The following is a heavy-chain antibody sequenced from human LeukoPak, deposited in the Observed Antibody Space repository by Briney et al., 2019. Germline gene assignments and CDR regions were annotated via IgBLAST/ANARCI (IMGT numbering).Heavy chain of an antibody. CDR3: AKDSHRGYSYGQHYYFDY. CDR2: IRSDGSNK. D-gene: IGHD5-18*01. V-gene: IGHV3-30*02. Sequence: GGSLRLSCAASGFTFSSYGMHWVRQAPGKGLEWVSFIRSDGSNKYYADSVKGRFTISRDNSKNTLFLQMNSLRAEDTAVYYCAKDSHRGYSYGQHYYFDYWGQGTLVTVSS. CDR1: GFTFSSYG. J-gene: IGHJ4*02.